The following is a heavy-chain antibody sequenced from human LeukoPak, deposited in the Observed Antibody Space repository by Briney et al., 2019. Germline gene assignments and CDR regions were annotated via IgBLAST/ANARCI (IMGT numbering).Heavy chain of an antibody. CDR2: ISGSGGGT. Sequence: PGGSLRLSCEASGVTFSSYVMSWVRQAPGKRPEWVLGISGSGGGTYYADSVKGRFAISRDNSKNTLYLQMNSLRAEDTAVYYCVQEGPRGLAFDIWGQGTKVTVSS. CDR3: VQEGPRGLAFDI. V-gene: IGHV3-23*01. J-gene: IGHJ3*02. CDR1: GVTFSSYV.